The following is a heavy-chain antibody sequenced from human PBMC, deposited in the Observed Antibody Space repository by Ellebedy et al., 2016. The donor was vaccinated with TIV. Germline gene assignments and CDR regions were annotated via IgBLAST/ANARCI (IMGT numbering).Heavy chain of an antibody. CDR3: ARDSAYDAFDI. CDR2: INPDGRER. J-gene: IGHJ3*02. Sequence: GGSLRLSCAASGFTFSGSWMTWVRQAPGKGLEWVANINPDGRERFCVDSVKGRFTISRDNAKNSLYLQMNSLRAEDTAVYYCARDSAYDAFDIWGQGTMVTVSS. CDR1: GFTFSGSW. D-gene: IGHD1-26*01. V-gene: IGHV3-7*03.